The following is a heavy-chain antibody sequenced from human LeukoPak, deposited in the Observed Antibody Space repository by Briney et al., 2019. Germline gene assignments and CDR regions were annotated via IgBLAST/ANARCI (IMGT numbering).Heavy chain of an antibody. J-gene: IGHJ6*02. CDR1: GGSISSYY. CDR3: ARHQWYRRMTYYYYGMDV. CDR2: IYTSGST. V-gene: IGHV4-4*07. D-gene: IGHD2-15*01. Sequence: SETLSLTCTVSGGSISSYYWSWIRQPAGKGLEWIGRIYTSGSTNYNPSLKSRVTMSVDTSKNQFSLKLSSVTAADTAVYYCARHQWYRRMTYYYYGMDVWGQGTTVTVSS.